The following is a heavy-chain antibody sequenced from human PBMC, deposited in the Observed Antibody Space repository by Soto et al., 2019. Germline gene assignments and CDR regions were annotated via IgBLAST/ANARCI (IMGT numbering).Heavy chain of an antibody. Sequence: VQLQESGPGLVKPSETLSLPCTVSAGSISSYYWSWIRQPPGKGLGGIAYIYYSGSTNFNPSFKSRVTISVDTSKNQFSLKLSSVTAADTAVYYCARTLFGWGIWFDPWGQGTLVTVSS. D-gene: IGHD3-10*02. CDR3: ARTLFGWGIWFDP. CDR1: AGSISSYY. J-gene: IGHJ5*02. CDR2: IYYSGST. V-gene: IGHV4-59*01.